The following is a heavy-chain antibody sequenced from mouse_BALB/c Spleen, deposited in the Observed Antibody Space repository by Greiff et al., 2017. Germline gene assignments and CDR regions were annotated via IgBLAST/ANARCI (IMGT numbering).Heavy chain of an antibody. CDR1: GFTFSDYY. D-gene: IGHD4-1*01. V-gene: IGHV5-4*02. J-gene: IGHJ3*01. CDR2: ISDGGSYT. CDR3: ARDSELTGNAY. Sequence: DVMLVESGGGLVKPGGSLKLSCAASGFTFSDYYMYWVRQTPEKRLEWVATISDGGSYTYYPDSVKGRFTISRDNAKNNLYLQMSSLKSEDTAMYYCARDSELTGNAYWGQGTLVTVSA.